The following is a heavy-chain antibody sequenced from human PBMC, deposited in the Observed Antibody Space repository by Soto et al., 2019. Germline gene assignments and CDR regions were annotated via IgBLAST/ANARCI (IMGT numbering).Heavy chain of an antibody. CDR2: INPNNNDT. V-gene: IGHV1-2*04. CDR1: GCTFSGYY. Sequence: ASVKVSCKASGCTFSGYYMHCVRQAPGQGVEWMGWINPNNNDTNYAQNFQGWVTMARDSSISTAYMELSRLRFDDTAVYYCAKDQVRYSGSSLEKLFAFDIWGQGTMVTVSS. D-gene: IGHD1-26*01. CDR3: AKDQVRYSGSSLEKLFAFDI. J-gene: IGHJ3*02.